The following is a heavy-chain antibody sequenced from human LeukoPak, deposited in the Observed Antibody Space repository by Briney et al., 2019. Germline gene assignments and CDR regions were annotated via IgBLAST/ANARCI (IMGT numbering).Heavy chain of an antibody. CDR1: GDSVSSNSAT. V-gene: IGHV6-1*01. CDR2: TYYRSKWYN. J-gene: IGHJ5*02. Sequence: SQTLSLTCAISGDSVSSNSATWNWIRQSPSRGLEWLGRTYYRSKWYNDYAVSVKSRITINPDTSKNQFSLQLNSVTAADTAVYYCARGGIVVVPAAMGWGHWFDPWGQGTLVTVSS. D-gene: IGHD2-2*01. CDR3: ARGGIVVVPAAMGWGHWFDP.